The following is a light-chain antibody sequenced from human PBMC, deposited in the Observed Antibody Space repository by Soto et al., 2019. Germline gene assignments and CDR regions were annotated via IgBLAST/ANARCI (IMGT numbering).Light chain of an antibody. CDR3: QSYDSSLSGSYV. CDR1: SSNIGAGYD. J-gene: IGLJ1*01. V-gene: IGLV1-40*01. Sequence: QSVLTQPPSVSGAPGQRVTISRTGSSSNIGAGYDVHWYQQLPGTAPKLLIYGNSNRPSGVPDRFSGSKSGTSASLAITALQAEDETDYYCQSYDSSLSGSYVFGTGTKVTVL. CDR2: GNS.